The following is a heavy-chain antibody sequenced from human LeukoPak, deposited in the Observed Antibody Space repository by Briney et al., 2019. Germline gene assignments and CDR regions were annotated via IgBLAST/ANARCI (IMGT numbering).Heavy chain of an antibody. J-gene: IGHJ4*02. CDR2: IYYSGST. V-gene: IGHV4-39*07. D-gene: IGHD3-10*01. Sequence: KTSETLSLTCTVSGGSISSSSYYWGWIRQPPGKGLEWIGSIYYSGSTYYNPSLKSRVTISVDTSKNQFSLKLSSVTAADTAVYYCARGILWGPFDYWGQGTLVTVSS. CDR1: GGSISSSSYY. CDR3: ARGILWGPFDY.